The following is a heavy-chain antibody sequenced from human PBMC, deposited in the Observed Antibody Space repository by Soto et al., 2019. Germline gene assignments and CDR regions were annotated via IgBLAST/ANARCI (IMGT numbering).Heavy chain of an antibody. CDR3: ARSAYDKDD. D-gene: IGHD5-12*01. Sequence: QVHLVESGGGVVQPGESLRLSCAASGFSLNIYDMHWVRQAPGKGLEWVAVISYDGSNEYYIDSVKGRFTISRDNSKNTLYLQMNSLRGEDTAVYYCARSAYDKDDWGQGTLVTVSS. CDR1: GFSLNIYD. CDR2: ISYDGSNE. J-gene: IGHJ4*02. V-gene: IGHV3-30*03.